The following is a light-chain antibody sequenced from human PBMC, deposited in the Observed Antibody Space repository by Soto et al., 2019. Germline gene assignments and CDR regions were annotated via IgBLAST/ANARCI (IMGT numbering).Light chain of an antibody. J-gene: IGKJ1*01. CDR2: GTS. CDR3: LQDYSYPRT. Sequence: AIQMTQSPSSLSASVGDRVIITCRASQAIRTELGWYQQRPGKAPKLLIYGTSNLQSGVPSRSSGNGSGTDFHLTNNGLHPEDFATYYCLQDYSYPRTFGQGTKV. V-gene: IGKV1-6*01. CDR1: QAIRTE.